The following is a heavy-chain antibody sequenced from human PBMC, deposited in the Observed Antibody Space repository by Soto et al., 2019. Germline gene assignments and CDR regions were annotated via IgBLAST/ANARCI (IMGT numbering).Heavy chain of an antibody. Sequence: QITLKESGPTLVKPTQTLTLTCTFSGFSLSTSGVGVACICQPPGKALEWLALIYWDDDKRYRPSLKSRLTVTQDTSKTQVVLTMTNMDPVDTATDYGAHTWRTAARPGAVDVWGKGTTVTVSS. V-gene: IGHV2-5*02. CDR3: AHTWRTAARPGAVDV. D-gene: IGHD6-6*01. CDR1: GFSLSTSGVG. J-gene: IGHJ6*04. CDR2: IYWDDDK.